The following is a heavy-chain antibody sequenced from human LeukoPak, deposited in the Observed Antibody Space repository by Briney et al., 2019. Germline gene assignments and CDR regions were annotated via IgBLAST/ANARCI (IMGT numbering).Heavy chain of an antibody. D-gene: IGHD2-2*02. V-gene: IGHV3-20*04. CDR3: ARGGYCSSTSCYIDY. J-gene: IGHJ4*02. CDR1: GFTFDDYG. CDR2: INWNGGST. Sequence: GGSLRLSCAASGFTFDDYGMSWVRQAPGKGLEWVSGINWNGGSTGYADSVKGRFTISRDSAKNSLYLQMNSLRAEDTALYYCARGGYCSSTSCYIDYWGQGTLVTVSS.